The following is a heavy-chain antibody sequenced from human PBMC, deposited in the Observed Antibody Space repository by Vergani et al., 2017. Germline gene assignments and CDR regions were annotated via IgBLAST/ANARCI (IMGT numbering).Heavy chain of an antibody. Sequence: QVQLVQSGAEVKKPGASVKVSCKASGYTFTSYGISWVRQAPGQGLEWMGWISAYNGNTNYAQKFQGRVTITADKSTSTAYMELSSLRSEDTAVYYCARDHYDSSGYYYWGQGTLVTVSS. CDR3: ARDHYDSSGYYY. V-gene: IGHV1-18*01. CDR1: GYTFTSYG. J-gene: IGHJ4*02. CDR2: ISAYNGNT. D-gene: IGHD3-22*01.